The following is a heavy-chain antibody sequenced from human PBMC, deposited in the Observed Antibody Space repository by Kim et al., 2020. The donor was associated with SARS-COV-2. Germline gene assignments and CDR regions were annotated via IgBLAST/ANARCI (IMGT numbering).Heavy chain of an antibody. D-gene: IGHD2-21*02. Sequence: GGSLRLSCVASGFSFDDYAMSWVRQTPGKGLEWVSGISGSGGITEHADSVKGRFTVSRDNSKNTLSLEMKSLRAEDTAMYYCAKDRGPVVIVMLTAWGQGTLVTVSS. CDR2: ISGSGGIT. CDR3: AKDRGPVVIVMLTA. CDR1: GFSFDDYA. V-gene: IGHV3-23*01. J-gene: IGHJ5*02.